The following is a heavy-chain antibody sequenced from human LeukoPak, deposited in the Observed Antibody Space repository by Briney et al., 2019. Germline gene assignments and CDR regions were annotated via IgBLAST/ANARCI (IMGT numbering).Heavy chain of an antibody. Sequence: GGSLRLSCAASGFTVSSNYMSWVRQAPGKGLEWVSVIYSGGSTYYADSVKGRFTISRDNSKNTLYLQMNSLRAEDTAVYYCASDLGYGDYYFDYWGQGTLVTVSS. J-gene: IGHJ4*02. CDR2: IYSGGST. D-gene: IGHD4-17*01. CDR1: GFTVSSNY. CDR3: ASDLGYGDYYFDY. V-gene: IGHV3-53*01.